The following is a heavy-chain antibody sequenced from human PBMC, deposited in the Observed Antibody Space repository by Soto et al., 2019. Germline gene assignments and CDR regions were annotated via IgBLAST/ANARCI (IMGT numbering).Heavy chain of an antibody. D-gene: IGHD6-6*01. CDR3: VKDSHRVLYSTTSERYDFYSGMDV. CDR2: LVYDGSEK. V-gene: IGHV3-30*18. J-gene: IGHJ6*02. Sequence: QVQLVESGGGVVQPGRSLRLSCAASGFTFTRYGMHWVRQAPVKGLEWVAVLVYDGSEKYYGASVKGRFTISRGNSENTLYLQMNSLRADETAVYDCVKDSHRVLYSTTSERYDFYSGMDVWGQGTTVTVSS. CDR1: GFTFTRYG.